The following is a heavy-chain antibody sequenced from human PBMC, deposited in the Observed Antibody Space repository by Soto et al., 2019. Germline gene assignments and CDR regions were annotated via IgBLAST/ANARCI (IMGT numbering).Heavy chain of an antibody. J-gene: IGHJ6*02. V-gene: IGHV3-48*03. Sequence: EVQLVESGGGLVQPGGSLRLSCAASGFTFSSYEMNWVRQAPGKGLEWVSYISSSGSTIYYADSVKGRFTISRDNAKNSLYLQMNSLRAEDTAVYYCARFIQPTTGGYYYGMDGWGQGTTVTVSS. CDR2: ISSSGSTI. CDR3: ARFIQPTTGGYYYGMDG. CDR1: GFTFSSYE. D-gene: IGHD5-18*01.